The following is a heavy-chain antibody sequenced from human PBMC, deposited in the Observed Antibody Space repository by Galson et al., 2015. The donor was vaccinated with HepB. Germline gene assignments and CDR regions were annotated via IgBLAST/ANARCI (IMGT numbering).Heavy chain of an antibody. CDR3: ARHGDELMVYAMGWFDP. CDR2: IYYSGST. V-gene: IGHV4-39*01. J-gene: IGHJ5*02. CDR1: GGSISSSSYY. Sequence: ETLSLTCAVSGGSISSSSYYWGWIRQPPGKGLEWIGSIYYSGSTYYNPSLKSRVTISVDTSKNQFSLKLSSVTAADTAVYYCARHGDELMVYAMGWFDPWGQGTLVTVSS. D-gene: IGHD2-8*01.